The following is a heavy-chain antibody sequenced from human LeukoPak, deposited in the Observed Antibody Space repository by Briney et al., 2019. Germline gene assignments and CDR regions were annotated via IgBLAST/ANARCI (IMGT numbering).Heavy chain of an antibody. D-gene: IGHD5-18*01. CDR2: ISGSGDDT. CDR1: GFPFSSYA. V-gene: IGHV3-23*01. J-gene: IGHJ4*02. Sequence: GGSLRLSCVVSGFPFSSYAMSWVRQAPGKGLEWVSGISGSGDDTYYAASVKGRFIVSRDTSKNTLYLQMNSLRAEDMAVYYCAKDPLNTLMVSPTFDYWGQGTLVTASS. CDR3: AKDPLNTLMVSPTFDY.